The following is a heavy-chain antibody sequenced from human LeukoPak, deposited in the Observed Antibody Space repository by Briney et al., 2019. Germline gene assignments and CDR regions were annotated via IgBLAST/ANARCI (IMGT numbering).Heavy chain of an antibody. CDR3: ARSLMGPTSGSDFDY. V-gene: IGHV1-69*13. Sequence: SVKVSCKASGGTFSSYAISWVRQAPGQGLEWMGGIIPIFGTANYAQKFQGRVTITADESTSTAYMELSSLRSEDTAVYYCARSLMGPTSGSDFDYWGQGTLVTVSS. CDR1: GGTFSSYA. J-gene: IGHJ4*02. CDR2: IIPIFGTA. D-gene: IGHD2-8*01.